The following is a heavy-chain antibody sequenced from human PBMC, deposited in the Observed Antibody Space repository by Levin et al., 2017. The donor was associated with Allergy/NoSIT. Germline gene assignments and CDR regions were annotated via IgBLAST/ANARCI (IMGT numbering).Heavy chain of an antibody. CDR3: ASAYYYYYMDV. Sequence: GESLKISCEASGFRVASHHMTWFRQPPGRGLQWVSVIYSGGSTLYADPVKGRFTISRDDSKGTLYLQMNSVRPEDTAVYYCASAYYYYYMDVWGKGTTVIVSS. CDR1: GFRVASHH. CDR2: IYSGGST. J-gene: IGHJ6*03. V-gene: IGHV3-66*02.